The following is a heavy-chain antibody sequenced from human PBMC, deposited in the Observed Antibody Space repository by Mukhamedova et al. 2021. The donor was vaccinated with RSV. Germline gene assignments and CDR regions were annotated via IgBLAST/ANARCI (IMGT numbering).Heavy chain of an antibody. Sequence: HWVRQAPGKGLEWVAVISYDGSNKYYADSVKGRFTISRDNSKNTLYLQMNSLRAEDTAVYYCAREIGGDCSSTSCYAAGYFGLWG. CDR3: AREIGGDCSSTSCYAAGYFGL. D-gene: IGHD2-2*01. J-gene: IGHJ2*01. V-gene: IGHV3-30*01. CDR2: ISYDGSNK.